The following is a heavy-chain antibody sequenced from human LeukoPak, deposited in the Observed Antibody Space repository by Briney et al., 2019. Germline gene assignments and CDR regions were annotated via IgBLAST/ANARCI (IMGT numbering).Heavy chain of an antibody. CDR1: GFSFSSYA. V-gene: IGHV3-30*04. D-gene: IGHD1-26*01. CDR2: ISYDGSNK. CDR3: ARDPYSASYSADVYYYYMTV. J-gene: IGHJ6*03. Sequence: HSGGSLRLSCGASGFSFSSYAMHWVRQAPGKGLEWVAVISYDGSNKYYADSVKGRFTISRDNSKNTRYLQMHSPSAEDTAVYYCARDPYSASYSADVYYYYMTVWGKGTTVTVSS.